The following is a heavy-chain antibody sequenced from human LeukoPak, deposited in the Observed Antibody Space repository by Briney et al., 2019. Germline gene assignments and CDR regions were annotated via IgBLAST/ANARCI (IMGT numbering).Heavy chain of an antibody. V-gene: IGHV4-61*01. Sequence: SETLSLTCTVSGGSVSSNNYYWSWIRQPPGRGLEWIGYIYYSGTTRYNPSLRSRVTISVDTSKNQFSLILTSVTATDTAVYYCARATPGFSSAWFSNWFDPWGQGALVTVSS. D-gene: IGHD6-19*01. J-gene: IGHJ5*02. CDR3: ARATPGFSSAWFSNWFDP. CDR2: IYYSGTT. CDR1: GGSVSSNNYY.